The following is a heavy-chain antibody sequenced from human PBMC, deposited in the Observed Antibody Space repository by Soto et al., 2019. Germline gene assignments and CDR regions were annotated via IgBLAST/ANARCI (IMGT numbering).Heavy chain of an antibody. CDR1: GGSISSGDYY. CDR3: ARASGNEGNPLFDY. V-gene: IGHV4-30-4*01. D-gene: IGHD6-25*01. Sequence: SETLSLTCTVSGGSISSGDYYWSWIRQPPGKGLEWIGYMYFSGSTYYNPSLKSRVTISADTSKNQFSLKVSSVTAADTAVYYCARASGNEGNPLFDYWGQGTLVTV. J-gene: IGHJ4*02. CDR2: MYFSGST.